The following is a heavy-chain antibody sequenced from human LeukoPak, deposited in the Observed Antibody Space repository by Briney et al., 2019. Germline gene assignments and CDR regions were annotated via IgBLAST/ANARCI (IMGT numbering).Heavy chain of an antibody. Sequence: SETLSLTCIVSGGSINSNTYYWGWIRQSPGKGLEWIGSIYYNGNTYYNPSLKSRVTMSVDTSKNHFSLRLTSVTAADTAVYYCARVRQRNWNDSHWFDPWGQGTLVTVSS. D-gene: IGHD1-1*01. CDR3: ARVRQRNWNDSHWFDP. V-gene: IGHV4-39*07. CDR1: GGSINSNTYY. J-gene: IGHJ5*02. CDR2: IYYNGNT.